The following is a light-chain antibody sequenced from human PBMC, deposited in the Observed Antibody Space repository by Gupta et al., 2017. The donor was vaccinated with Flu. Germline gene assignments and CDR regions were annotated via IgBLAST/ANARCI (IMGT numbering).Light chain of an antibody. CDR1: QSVTSN. CDR3: QQYNSWPLT. V-gene: IGKV3-15*01. CDR2: GAS. J-gene: IGKJ1*01. Sequence: EIVMTQSPAALSVSPGERATLSCRASQSVTSNLAWYQQKPGQAPRLIIYGASIGATGIPARFSGSGSGTDFILTISSRQSEDFAVYYCQQYNSWPLTFGQGTKVEIK.